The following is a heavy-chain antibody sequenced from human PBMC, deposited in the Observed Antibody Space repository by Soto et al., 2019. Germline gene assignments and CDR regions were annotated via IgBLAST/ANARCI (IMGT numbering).Heavy chain of an antibody. D-gene: IGHD1-1*01. J-gene: IGHJ3*02. CDR3: ARDLRFLNWNDVGWVAFDI. V-gene: IGHV4-59*01. Sequence: SETLSLTCTVSGGSISSYYWSWIRQPPGKGLEWIGYIYYSGSTNYNPSLKSRVTISVDTSKNQFSLKLSSVTAADTAVYYCARDLRFLNWNDVGWVAFDIWGQGTMVTVSS. CDR2: IYYSGST. CDR1: GGSISSYY.